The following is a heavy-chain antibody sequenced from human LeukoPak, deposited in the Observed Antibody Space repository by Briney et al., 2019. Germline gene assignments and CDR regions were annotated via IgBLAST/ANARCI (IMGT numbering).Heavy chain of an antibody. V-gene: IGHV3-30*04. CDR3: ATDLEAVSWLAPGFQH. CDR2: ISSDGSNV. D-gene: IGHD6-19*01. J-gene: IGHJ1*01. CDR1: GFSFRGFA. Sequence: GESLTLSCAASGFSFRGFAMFWVRQAPGKGLEWVGVISSDGSNVYYPDFVKGRFTISKDNSKITLNLQLDSVRTEDTAVYYCATDLEAVSWLAPGFQHWGQGTLVTVSS.